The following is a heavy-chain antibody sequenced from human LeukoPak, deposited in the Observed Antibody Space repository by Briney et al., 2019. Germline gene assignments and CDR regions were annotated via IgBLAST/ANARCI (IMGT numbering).Heavy chain of an antibody. V-gene: IGHV3-30*18. CDR1: GFTFSSYG. CDR3: AKEYSSSWYDYYYYGMDV. D-gene: IGHD6-13*01. J-gene: IGHJ6*02. Sequence: GGSLRLSCAASGFTFSSYGMHWVRQAPGKGLEWVAVISYDGSNKYYADSVKGRFTISGDNSKNTLYLQMNSLRAEDTAVYYCAKEYSSSWYDYYYYGMDVWGQGTTVTVSS. CDR2: ISYDGSNK.